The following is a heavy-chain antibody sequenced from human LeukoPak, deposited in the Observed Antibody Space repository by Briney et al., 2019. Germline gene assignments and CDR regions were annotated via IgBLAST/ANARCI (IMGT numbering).Heavy chain of an antibody. Sequence: GGSLRLSCAASGNYWMHWVRQAPGKGLVWVSHINSDGSWTSYTDSVKGRFTISKDNAKNTVYLQMNNLRAEDTAVYYCVSFYETDWGRGTLVTVSS. V-gene: IGHV3-74*01. CDR1: GNYW. CDR3: VSFYETD. J-gene: IGHJ4*02. CDR2: INSDGSWT. D-gene: IGHD2/OR15-2a*01.